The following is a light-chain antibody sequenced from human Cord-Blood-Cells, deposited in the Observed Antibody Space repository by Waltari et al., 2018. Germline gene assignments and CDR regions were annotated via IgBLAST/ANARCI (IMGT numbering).Light chain of an antibody. CDR1: QSVSSY. CDR3: QQRSNWPPLT. V-gene: IGKV3-11*01. Sequence: DIVLTQSPATLSLSPGERATLSCRASQSVSSYLAWYQQKPGQAPRLLIYDASNRATGIPARLGGSGAGTDFTLNISSLEPEDFAVYYCQQRSNWPPLTFGGGTKVEIK. CDR2: DAS. J-gene: IGKJ4*01.